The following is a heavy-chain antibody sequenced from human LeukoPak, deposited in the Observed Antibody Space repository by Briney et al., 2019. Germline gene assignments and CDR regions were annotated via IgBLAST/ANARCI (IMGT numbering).Heavy chain of an antibody. CDR3: ARDRAWNYFDY. D-gene: IGHD3-3*01. CDR2: ISNDGSRK. Sequence: GGSLRLSCAASGFTFSSYSMNWVRQAPGKGLEWVAIISNDGSRKYYAHSVEGRFTISRDNSKNTLYLQMDSLRAEDTAVYYCARDRAWNYFDYWGQGTLVTVSS. J-gene: IGHJ4*02. V-gene: IGHV3-30*03. CDR1: GFTFSSYS.